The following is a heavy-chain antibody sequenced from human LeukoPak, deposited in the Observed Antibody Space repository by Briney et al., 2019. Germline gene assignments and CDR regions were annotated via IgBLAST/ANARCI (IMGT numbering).Heavy chain of an antibody. CDR2: INHSGST. D-gene: IGHD6-6*01. Sequence: SETLSLTCAVYGGSFSGYYWSWIRQPPGKGLEWIGEINHSGSTNYNPSLKSRVTISVDTSKNQFSLKLSSVTAADTAVYYCARLRSQCSSSLRARWFDPWGQGTLVTVSS. J-gene: IGHJ5*02. V-gene: IGHV4-34*01. CDR3: ARLRSQCSSSLRARWFDP. CDR1: GGSFSGYY.